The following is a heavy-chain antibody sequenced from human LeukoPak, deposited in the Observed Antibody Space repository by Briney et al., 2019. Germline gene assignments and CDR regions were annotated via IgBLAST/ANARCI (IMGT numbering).Heavy chain of an antibody. CDR3: ARGSPLRWLGY. Sequence: SETLSLTCAVYGGSFSGYYWSWIRQPPGKGLEWIGEINHSGSTNYNPSLKSRVTISVDTSKNQFSLKLSSVTDADTAVYYCARGSPLRWLGYWGQGTLVTVSS. V-gene: IGHV4-34*01. CDR2: INHSGST. D-gene: IGHD4-17*01. CDR1: GGSFSGYY. J-gene: IGHJ4*02.